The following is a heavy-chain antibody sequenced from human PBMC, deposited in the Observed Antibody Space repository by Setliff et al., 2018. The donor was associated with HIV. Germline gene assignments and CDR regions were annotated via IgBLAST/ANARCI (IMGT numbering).Heavy chain of an antibody. CDR1: GGSISRYF. J-gene: IGHJ5*02. V-gene: IGHV4-4*07. D-gene: IGHD3-16*01. CDR3: ARRTFGSGRLDP. CDR2: IHTTGST. Sequence: PSETLSLTCTVSGGSISRYFWNWIRLPAGKGLEWIGQIHTTGSTNYNPSLESQLTISIDTSKNQFSLKLNSVTATDTAVYYCARRTFGSGRLDPWGQGTLVTVSS.